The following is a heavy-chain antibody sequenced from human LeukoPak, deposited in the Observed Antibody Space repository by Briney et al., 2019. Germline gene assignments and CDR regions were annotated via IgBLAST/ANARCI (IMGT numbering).Heavy chain of an antibody. CDR1: GGSISSGGYS. J-gene: IGHJ3*02. V-gene: IGHV4-30-2*01. D-gene: IGHD1-14*01. CDR3: ARAAATGAFDI. Sequence: SQTLSLTCAVSGGSISSGGYSCSWIRQPPGKGLEWIGYIYHSASTYYNPSLKSRVTISVDRSKNQFSLKLSSVTAADTDVYYCARAAATGAFDIWGQGTMVTVSS. CDR2: IYHSAST.